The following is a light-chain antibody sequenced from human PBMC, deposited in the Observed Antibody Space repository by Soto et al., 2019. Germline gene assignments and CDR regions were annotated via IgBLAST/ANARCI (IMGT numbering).Light chain of an antibody. CDR2: DND. Sequence: QSALTQPPSVSAAPGQTVTISCSGRCSNMGSNSVSWYQQVPGTAPKLLLYDNDKRPSGIPDRFFGSKSGTSATLGIAGLQNADEADYYCGTWESYLSVGVFGGGTKLTVL. J-gene: IGLJ2*01. V-gene: IGLV1-51*01. CDR3: GTWESYLSVGV. CDR1: CSNMGSNS.